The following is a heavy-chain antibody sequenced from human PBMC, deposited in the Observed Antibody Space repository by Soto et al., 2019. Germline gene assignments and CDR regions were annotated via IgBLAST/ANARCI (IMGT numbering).Heavy chain of an antibody. V-gene: IGHV3-9*01. J-gene: IGHJ6*03. CDR3: AKAAATFRYYYYMDV. CDR2: ISWNSGSI. Sequence: EVQLVESGGGLVQPGRSLRLSCAASGFTFDDYAMHWVRQAPGKGLEWVSGISWNSGSIGYADSVKGRFTISRGNAKNSLYLQMNSLRAEDTALYYCAKAAATFRYYYYMDVWGKGTTVTVSS. D-gene: IGHD6-13*01. CDR1: GFTFDDYA.